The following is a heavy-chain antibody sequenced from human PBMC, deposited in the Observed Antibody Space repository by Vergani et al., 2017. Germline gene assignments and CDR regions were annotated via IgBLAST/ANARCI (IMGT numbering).Heavy chain of an antibody. D-gene: IGHD3-3*01. CDR1: GYTFTSYG. J-gene: IGHJ4*02. Sequence: QVQLVQSGAEVKKPGASVKVSCKASGYTFTSYGISWVRQAPGQGLEWMGWINPNSGGTNYAQKFQGRVTMTRDTSISTAYMELSRLRSDDTAVYYCARSRSGYYHFDYWGQGTLVTVSS. CDR3: ARSRSGYYHFDY. V-gene: IGHV1-2*02. CDR2: INPNSGGT.